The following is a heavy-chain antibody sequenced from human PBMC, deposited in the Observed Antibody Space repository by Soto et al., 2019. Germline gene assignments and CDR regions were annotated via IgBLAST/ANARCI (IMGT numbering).Heavy chain of an antibody. CDR3: ARGALGWAYYFDY. D-gene: IGHD6-19*01. CDR2: IYYSGST. Sequence: PSETLSLTCTVSGGSISSGDYYWSWIRQPPGKGLEWIGYIYYSGSTYYSPSLKSRVTISVDTSKNQFSLKLSSVTAADTAVYYCARGALGWAYYFDYWGQGTLVTVSS. J-gene: IGHJ4*02. V-gene: IGHV4-30-4*01. CDR1: GGSISSGDYY.